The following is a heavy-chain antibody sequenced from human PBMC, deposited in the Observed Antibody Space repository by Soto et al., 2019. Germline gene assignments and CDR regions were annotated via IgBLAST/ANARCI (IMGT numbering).Heavy chain of an antibody. CDR2: IIPIFGTA. V-gene: IGHV1-69*12. CDR1: GGTFSSYA. CDR3: ARHVPAAGYYYGMDF. Sequence: QVQLVQSGAEVKKPGSSVKVSCKASGGTFSSYAISWVRQAPGQGLEWMGGIIPIFGTATYAQKFQGRVTITADESTSTADMELSSLRSEDTAVYSCARHVPAAGYYYGMDFGGQGTPVTVSS. J-gene: IGHJ6*02. D-gene: IGHD2-2*01.